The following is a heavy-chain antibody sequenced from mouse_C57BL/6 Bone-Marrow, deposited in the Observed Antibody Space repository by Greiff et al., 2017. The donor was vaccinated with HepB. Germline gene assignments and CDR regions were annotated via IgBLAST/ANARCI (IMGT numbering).Heavy chain of an antibody. Sequence: VQLKQSGAELVRPGASVKLSCTASGFNIKDDYMHWVKQRPEQGLEWIGWIDPENGDTEYASKFQGKATITADTSSNTAYLQLSSLTSEDTAVYYCTTSQLGAWFAYWGQGTLVTVSA. CDR2: IDPENGDT. CDR1: GFNIKDDY. CDR3: TTSQLGAWFAY. J-gene: IGHJ3*01. D-gene: IGHD3-3*01. V-gene: IGHV14-4*01.